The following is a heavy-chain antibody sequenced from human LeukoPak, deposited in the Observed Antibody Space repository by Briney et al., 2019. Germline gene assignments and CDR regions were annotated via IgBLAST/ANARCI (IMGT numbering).Heavy chain of an antibody. CDR3: AKSLLTTATGTGRAFDI. CDR1: GFSFSRYP. V-gene: IGHV3-23*01. Sequence: QSGRSLRLSCAASGFSFSRYPMGWVRQAPGKGLEWVSGISAGGDGTYHADPVKGRFTISRDNSKNTLYLQMNSLRAEDTAEYYCAKSLLTTATGTGRAFDIWGQGTMVTVSS. J-gene: IGHJ3*02. CDR2: ISAGGDGT. D-gene: IGHD1-1*01.